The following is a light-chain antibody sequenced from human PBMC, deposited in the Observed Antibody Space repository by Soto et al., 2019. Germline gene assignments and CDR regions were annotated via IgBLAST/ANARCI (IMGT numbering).Light chain of an antibody. CDR2: EDT. CDR3: CSFAGSHTLM. Sequence: QSALTQPASVSGSPGQSITISCTGTSSDVGNYNLVSWYQQHPGKAPKLMIYEDTQRPSGVSNRFSGSKSGNTASLTISGLQADDEADYFCCSFAGSHTLMFGGGTKLTVL. J-gene: IGLJ3*02. CDR1: SSDVGNYNL. V-gene: IGLV2-23*01.